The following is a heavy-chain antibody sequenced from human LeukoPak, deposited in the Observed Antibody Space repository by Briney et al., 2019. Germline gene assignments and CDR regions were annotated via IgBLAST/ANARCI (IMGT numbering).Heavy chain of an antibody. CDR2: ISSSSSYI. Sequence: PGGSLRLSCAASGFTFSSYEMNWVRLAPGKGREWVSSISSSSSYIYYADSVKGRFTISRDNAKNSLYLQMNSLRAEDTAVYYCARYGGSGSYYPLYYYYYYMDVWGKGTTVTISS. CDR1: GFTFSSYE. J-gene: IGHJ6*03. D-gene: IGHD3-10*01. CDR3: ARYGGSGSYYPLYYYYYYMDV. V-gene: IGHV3-21*01.